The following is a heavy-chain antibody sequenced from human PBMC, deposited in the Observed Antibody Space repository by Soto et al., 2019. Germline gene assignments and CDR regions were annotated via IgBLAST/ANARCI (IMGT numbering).Heavy chain of an antibody. V-gene: IGHV4-34*01. J-gene: IGHJ4*02. Sequence: QVQLQQWGAGLLKPSETLSLTCAVYGGSFSGYYWSWIRQPPGKGLERIGEINHSGSTNYNPSLKIRVTISVDTSKNQFSLKLSSVTAADTAVYYCARNTLEAHTDYWGQGTLVTVSS. CDR1: GGSFSGYY. D-gene: IGHD6-6*01. CDR3: ARNTLEAHTDY. CDR2: INHSGST.